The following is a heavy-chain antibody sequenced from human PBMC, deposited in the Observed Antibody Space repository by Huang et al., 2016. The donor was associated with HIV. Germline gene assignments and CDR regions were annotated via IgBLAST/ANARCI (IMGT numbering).Heavy chain of an antibody. D-gene: IGHD1-7*01. CDR3: ARDARELRDHVFKYNWFDT. CDR1: GYTFNNYG. Sequence: VHLGQSGSELRKPGASVTVSCEASGYTFNNYGINWLRPAPGQRLEWMGWINTKTGGPTYAEAFTGRFDVLVETSGTTAGLHISSRTTDDTAVYFCARDARELRDHVFKYNWFDTWGQGTLVTVSS. CDR2: INTKTGGP. V-gene: IGHV7-4-1*02. J-gene: IGHJ5*02.